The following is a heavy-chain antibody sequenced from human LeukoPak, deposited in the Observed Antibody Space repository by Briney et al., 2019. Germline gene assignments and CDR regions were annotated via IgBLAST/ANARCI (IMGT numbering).Heavy chain of an antibody. CDR1: GFTFSSYA. CDR3: LFGLYSGTYHILDY. Sequence: GGSLRLSCAASGFTFSSYAMSWVRQAPGKGLEWVSVIYSGGSTYYTDSVKGGFTISRDNSKNTLYLQMNSLRTEDTAVYYCLFGLYSGTYHILDYWGQGTLVTVSS. J-gene: IGHJ4*02. CDR2: IYSGGST. D-gene: IGHD1-26*01. V-gene: IGHV3-66*02.